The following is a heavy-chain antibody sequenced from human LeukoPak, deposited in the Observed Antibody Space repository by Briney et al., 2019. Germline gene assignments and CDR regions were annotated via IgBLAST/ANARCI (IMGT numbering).Heavy chain of an antibody. CDR2: VSAYNGNT. J-gene: IGHJ4*02. CDR3: ARDKNGDFWSGYYS. CDR1: GYTFTSNG. V-gene: IGHV1-18*01. D-gene: IGHD3-3*01. Sequence: ASVKVSCKASGYTFTSNGISWVRQAPGQGLEWMGWVSAYNGNTNYAQKLQGRVTMTTDTSTSTAYMELRSLRSDDTAVYYCARDKNGDFWSGYYSWGQGTLVTVSS.